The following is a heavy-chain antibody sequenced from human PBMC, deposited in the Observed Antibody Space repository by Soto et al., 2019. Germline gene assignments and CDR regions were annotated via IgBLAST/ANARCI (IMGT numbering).Heavy chain of an antibody. CDR3: ARDPEIFDY. Sequence: NPSETLSLTCTVSGGSISSYYWSWIRQPPGKGLEWIGYIYYSGSTNYNPSLKSRVTISVDTSKNQFSLKLSSVTAADTAVYYCARDPEIFDYWGQGTLVTVSS. J-gene: IGHJ4*02. V-gene: IGHV4-59*12. CDR1: GGSISSYY. CDR2: IYYSGST.